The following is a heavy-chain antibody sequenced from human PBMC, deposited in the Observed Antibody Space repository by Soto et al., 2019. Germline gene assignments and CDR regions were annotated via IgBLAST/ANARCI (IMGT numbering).Heavy chain of an antibody. J-gene: IGHJ4*02. CDR2: INHSGST. V-gene: IGHV4-34*01. Sequence: SETLPLTCAVYGGSFSGYYLSWIRQRPGKGLEWIGEINHSGSTNYNPSVKSRVTISVDTSKKQFSLKLSSVTAEDTAVYYCARAIDREHGSQPGYWGQGTLVTAPQ. CDR1: GGSFSGYY. CDR3: ARAIDREHGSQPGY.